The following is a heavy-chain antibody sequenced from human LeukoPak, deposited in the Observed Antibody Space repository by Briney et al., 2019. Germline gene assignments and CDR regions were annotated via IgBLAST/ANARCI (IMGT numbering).Heavy chain of an antibody. CDR2: IKQDGSEK. D-gene: IGHD2-21*01. J-gene: IGHJ4*02. CDR1: GFTFSSYW. V-gene: IGHV3-7*01. Sequence: GGSLRLSXAASGFTFSSYWMSWVRQAPGKGLEWVANIKQDGSEKYYVDSVKGRFTISRDNAKNSLYLQMNSLRAEDTAVYYCARPLIPRYFDYWGQGTLVTVSS. CDR3: ARPLIPRYFDY.